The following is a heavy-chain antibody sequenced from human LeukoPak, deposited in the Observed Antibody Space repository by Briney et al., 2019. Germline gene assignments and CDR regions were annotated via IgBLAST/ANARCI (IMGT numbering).Heavy chain of an antibody. CDR1: GFTFSDYY. Sequence: PGGSLRLSCAASGFTFSDYYMSWIRQAPGKGLEWVSYISSSGSTIYYADSVKGRFTISRDNAKNSLYLQMNSLRAEDTAVYYCARERDAGFLEVDVWGQGTLVTVSS. J-gene: IGHJ4*02. CDR2: ISSSGSTI. CDR3: ARERDAGFLEVDV. D-gene: IGHD3-3*01. V-gene: IGHV3-11*04.